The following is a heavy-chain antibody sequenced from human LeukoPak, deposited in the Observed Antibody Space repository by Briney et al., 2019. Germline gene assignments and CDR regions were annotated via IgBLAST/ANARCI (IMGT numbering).Heavy chain of an antibody. CDR3: AKVAAAGTLYFQH. CDR2: IYYSGST. CDR1: GGSISSGGYY. D-gene: IGHD6-13*01. J-gene: IGHJ1*01. Sequence: TPSETLSLTCTVSGGSISSGGYYWSWIRQHPGKGLEWIGYIYYSGSTYYNPSLKSRVTISVDRSKNQFSLKLSSVTAADTAVYYCAKVAAAGTLYFQHWGQGTLVTVSS. V-gene: IGHV4-31*03.